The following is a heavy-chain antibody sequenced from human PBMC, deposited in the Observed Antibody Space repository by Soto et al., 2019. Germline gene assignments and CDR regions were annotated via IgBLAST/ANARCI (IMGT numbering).Heavy chain of an antibody. CDR1: GFTFSSYA. CDR2: ISYAGSKK. J-gene: IGHJ4*02. Sequence: QVQLVESGGGVVQPGRSLRLSCAASGFTFSSYAMHWVRQAPGKGLEWVAVISYAGSKKYYADSVKGRFTISRDNSHKTLSLQLNSRRDEDTAVYYCARDPMGRYFGSGSYYFDYWGQGTLVTVSS. CDR3: ARDPMGRYFGSGSYYFDY. V-gene: IGHV3-30-3*01. D-gene: IGHD3-10*01.